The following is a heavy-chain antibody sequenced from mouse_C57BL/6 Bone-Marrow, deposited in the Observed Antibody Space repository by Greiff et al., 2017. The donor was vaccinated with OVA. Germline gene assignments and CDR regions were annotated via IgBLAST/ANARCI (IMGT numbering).Heavy chain of an antibody. D-gene: IGHD2-3*01. CDR1: GFNIKDSY. CDR3: AREVMVTYAMDD. CDR2: IDPEDGET. J-gene: IGHJ4*01. Sequence: EVQLQQPGAELVKPGASVKLSCTASGFNIKDSYMHWVKQRTEQGLEWIGRIDPEDGETKYAPKFQGKATITADTSSNTAYLQRSSLTAEDTAVYYCAREVMVTYAMDDWGQGTSVTVSS. V-gene: IGHV14-2*01.